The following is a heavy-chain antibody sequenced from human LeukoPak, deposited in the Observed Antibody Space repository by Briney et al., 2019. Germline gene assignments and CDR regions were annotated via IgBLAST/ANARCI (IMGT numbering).Heavy chain of an antibody. J-gene: IGHJ4*02. CDR2: IYYSGST. CDR1: GGSISSSSYY. V-gene: IGHV4-39*07. Sequence: SETLSLTCTVSGGSISSSSYYWGWIRQPPGKGLEWIGSIYYSGSTYYNPSLKSRVTISVDTSKNQFSLKLSSVTAADTAVYYCARGENPSFDYWGQGTLVTVSS. CDR3: ARGENPSFDY.